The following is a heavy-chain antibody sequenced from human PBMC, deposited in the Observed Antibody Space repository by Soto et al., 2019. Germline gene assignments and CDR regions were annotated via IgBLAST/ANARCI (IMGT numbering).Heavy chain of an antibody. CDR3: ARGGYSYGYFAY. CDR2: IYYSGST. V-gene: IGHV4-59*01. CDR1: GGSISSYY. Sequence: QVQLQESGPGLVKPSETLSLTCTVSGGSISSYYWSWIRQPPGKGLEWIGYIYYSGSTNYNPSLKSRVTISVDTSKNQFSLKLRSVTAADTAVYYCARGGYSYGYFAYWGQGTLVTVSS. D-gene: IGHD5-18*01. J-gene: IGHJ4*02.